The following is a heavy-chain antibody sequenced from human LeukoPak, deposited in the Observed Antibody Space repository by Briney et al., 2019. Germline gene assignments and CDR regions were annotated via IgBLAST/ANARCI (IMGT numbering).Heavy chain of an antibody. CDR3: AKDTVVDY. Sequence: PGGSLRLSCAASGFTFSSYGMHWVRQAPGKGLEWVAVIWYDGSKKYYAASVKGRFTISRDNSKNTLYLQMNSLRAEDTALYYCAKDTVVDYWGQGTLVTVSS. CDR1: GFTFSSYG. V-gene: IGHV3-33*06. CDR2: IWYDGSKK. J-gene: IGHJ4*02.